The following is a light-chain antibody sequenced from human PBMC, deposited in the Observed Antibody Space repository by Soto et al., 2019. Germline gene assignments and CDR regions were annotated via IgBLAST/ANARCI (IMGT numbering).Light chain of an antibody. CDR1: QSISNW. V-gene: IGKV1-5*01. J-gene: IGKJ1*01. Sequence: DIQMTQSPATRSASVGDRVIVTCRASQSISNWLALYQQKPGKAPKLLIYDASTLEGGVPSRFRGSGSGTEFTLTINNLQTDDFATYYCQHYNSFSLTFGPGTKVDIK. CDR3: QHYNSFSLT. CDR2: DAS.